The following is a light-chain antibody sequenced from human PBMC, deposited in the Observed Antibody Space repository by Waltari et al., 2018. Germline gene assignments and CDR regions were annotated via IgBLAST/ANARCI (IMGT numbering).Light chain of an antibody. V-gene: IGLV2-14*03. CDR3: SSYTTNTRV. J-gene: IGLJ3*02. CDR1: SGDLVIGNR. Sequence: QSALTQPASVSGSPGQSITISCTGTSGDLVIGNRVSWYQQYPGKAHQRMIYDVSSRHSGVSDRFSGSKSGNTASLTISGLQVEDEADYYCSSYTTNTRVFGGGTELTVL. CDR2: DVS.